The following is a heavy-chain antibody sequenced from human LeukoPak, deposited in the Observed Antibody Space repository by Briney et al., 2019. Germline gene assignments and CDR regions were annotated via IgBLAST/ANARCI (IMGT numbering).Heavy chain of an antibody. V-gene: IGHV3-30*18. CDR1: GFTFSSYG. Sequence: GGSLRLSCAASGFTFSSYGMHWVRQAPGKGLEWVAVISYDGSNKYYADSVKGRFTISRDNSKNTLYLQMSSLRAEDTAVYYCVKDGDGFDYWGQGTLVTVSS. CDR3: VKDGDGFDY. J-gene: IGHJ4*02. CDR2: ISYDGSNK.